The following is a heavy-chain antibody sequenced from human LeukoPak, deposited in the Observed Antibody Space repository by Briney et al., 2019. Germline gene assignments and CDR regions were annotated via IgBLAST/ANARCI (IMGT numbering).Heavy chain of an antibody. J-gene: IGHJ4*02. V-gene: IGHV3-30*02. CDR1: GFTFSSYG. D-gene: IGHD4-17*01. Sequence: PGGSLRLSCAASGFTFSSYGMHWVRQPPGKGLEWVAFIRYDGSNKYYADFVKGRFTISRDNSRDTLHLQMNSLRAEDTAVYYCAKDNYDYGDYDGGDYWGQGTLVTVSS. CDR3: AKDNYDYGDYDGGDY. CDR2: IRYDGSNK.